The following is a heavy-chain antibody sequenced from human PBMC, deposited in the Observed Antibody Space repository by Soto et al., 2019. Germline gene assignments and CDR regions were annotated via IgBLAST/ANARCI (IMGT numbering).Heavy chain of an antibody. Sequence: EVQLLESGGGLVQPGMSLRLSCAASGFTFSSYAMGWVRQAPGTVLEWVSVIDGSGGDTSFADSVKGRFTISRDNSKNTLNVHMNGLRVEDTARYYCVKATVAAAYVETSPFVFWGPGTLVTVSS. CDR2: IDGSGGDT. V-gene: IGHV3-23*01. CDR3: VKATVAAAYVETSPFVF. J-gene: IGHJ4*01. D-gene: IGHD2-15*01. CDR1: GFTFSSYA.